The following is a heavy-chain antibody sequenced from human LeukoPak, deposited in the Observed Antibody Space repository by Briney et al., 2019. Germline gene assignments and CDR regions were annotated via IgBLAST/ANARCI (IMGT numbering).Heavy chain of an antibody. J-gene: IGHJ4*02. V-gene: IGHV3-33*01. CDR2: IWYDGSNK. CDR1: GFTFSSYG. Sequence: GGSLRLSCAASGFTFSSYGMHWVRQAPGKGLEWVAVIWYDGSNKYYADSVKGRFTISRDNSKNTLYLQMNSLRAEDTAVYYCARDRVDYYDSSGYYGYLDYWGQGTLVTVSS. CDR3: ARDRVDYYDSSGYYGYLDY. D-gene: IGHD3-22*01.